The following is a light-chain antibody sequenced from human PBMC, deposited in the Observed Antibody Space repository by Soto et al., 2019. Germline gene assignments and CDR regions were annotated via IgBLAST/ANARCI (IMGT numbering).Light chain of an antibody. CDR3: QQRSTWPS. Sequence: EIVLTQSPATLSLSPGERATLSCRASQSVSSYLAWYQQKPGQAPRLLIYDTSNRATGIPARFSGSGSGTDFTLTISSLEPEDCAVYYCQQRSTWPSFGPGTKVEIK. V-gene: IGKV3-11*01. CDR2: DTS. J-gene: IGKJ3*01. CDR1: QSVSSY.